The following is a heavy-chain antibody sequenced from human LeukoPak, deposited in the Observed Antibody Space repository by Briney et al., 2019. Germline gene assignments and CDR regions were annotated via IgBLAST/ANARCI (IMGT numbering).Heavy chain of an antibody. CDR3: ARDFGLTGKVDY. CDR2: ISSNGGSI. CDR1: GFTFSSHA. V-gene: IGHV3-64*01. D-gene: IGHD1-20*01. J-gene: IGHJ4*02. Sequence: PGGSLRLACAASGFTFSSHAMHWVRQAPGKGLESVSAISSNGGSIYYANSVKGRFTISRDNSKNTLYLQMGSLRAEDLAVYYCARDFGLTGKVDYWGQGTLVTVSS.